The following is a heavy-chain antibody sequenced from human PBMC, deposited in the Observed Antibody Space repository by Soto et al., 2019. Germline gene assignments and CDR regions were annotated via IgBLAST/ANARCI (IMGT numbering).Heavy chain of an antibody. CDR2: IHAGNGNT. V-gene: IGHV1-3*01. CDR3: AGNGVGTYHFDY. D-gene: IGHD1-1*01. CDR1: GYTFTSYA. Sequence: QVQLVQSGAEVKKPGASVKVSCKASGYTFTSYAMHWVRQAPGQRLEWMGWIHAGNGNTKYSQNFQGRVTLTRDTSASTAYMEPSSLRSEDTAVYYCAGNGVGTYHFDYWGQGTLVTASS. J-gene: IGHJ4*02.